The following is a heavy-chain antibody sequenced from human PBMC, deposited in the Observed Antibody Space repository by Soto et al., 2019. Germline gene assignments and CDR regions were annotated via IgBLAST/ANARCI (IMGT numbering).Heavy chain of an antibody. D-gene: IGHD3-22*01. CDR1: GFTSSSYF. Sequence: SLTLSCEGSGFTSSSYFMHWVRPAPGKGLEWVALISFDGSKKNYADSVKGRFTISRDNSKNMMYLQMNSLRPEDTAVYYCARGVFYYYGSSGYSPDYWGQGTLVTVSS. CDR3: ARGVFYYYGSSGYSPDY. J-gene: IGHJ4*02. V-gene: IGHV3-30-3*01. CDR2: ISFDGSKK.